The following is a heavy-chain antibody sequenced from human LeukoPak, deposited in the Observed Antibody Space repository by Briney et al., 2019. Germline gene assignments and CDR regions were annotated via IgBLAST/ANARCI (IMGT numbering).Heavy chain of an antibody. J-gene: IGHJ4*02. CDR1: GGSISSGDYY. CDR2: IYYSGST. V-gene: IGHV4-30-4*01. CDR3: ARGDGYNFPYYFDY. Sequence: SETLSLTCTVSGGSISSGDYYWRWIRQPPGKGLEWIGYIYYSGSTYYNPSLKSRVTISVDTSKNQFSLKLSSVTAADTAVYYCARGDGYNFPYYFDYWGQGTLVTVSS. D-gene: IGHD5-24*01.